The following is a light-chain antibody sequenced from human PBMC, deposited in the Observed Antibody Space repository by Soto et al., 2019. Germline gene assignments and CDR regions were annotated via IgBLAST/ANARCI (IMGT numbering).Light chain of an antibody. J-gene: IGKJ1*01. Sequence: DIQMTQSPSSLSASVGDRVTNTCRARRSIRNYAAWYQQKSGKVLKVLVYAASTSQSGVASGYSGSGSGTDSALNISALQPGEVATFYCQKYNSDPRTFGQGTKVDIK. CDR1: RSIRNY. CDR2: AAS. V-gene: IGKV1-27*01. CDR3: QKYNSDPRT.